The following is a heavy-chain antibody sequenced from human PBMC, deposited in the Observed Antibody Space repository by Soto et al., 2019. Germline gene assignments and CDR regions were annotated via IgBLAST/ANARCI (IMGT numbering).Heavy chain of an antibody. D-gene: IGHD5-18*01. J-gene: IGHJ5*02. CDR3: ARPRGRNTAMDYNWFDP. Sequence: NPSETLSLTCAVSGGSISSSSYYWGWIRQPPGKGLEWIGSIYYSGSTYYNPSLKSRVTISVDTSKNQFSLKLSPVTAADTAVYYCARPRGRNTAMDYNWFDPWGQGTLVTVSS. CDR1: GGSISSSSYY. V-gene: IGHV4-39*01. CDR2: IYYSGST.